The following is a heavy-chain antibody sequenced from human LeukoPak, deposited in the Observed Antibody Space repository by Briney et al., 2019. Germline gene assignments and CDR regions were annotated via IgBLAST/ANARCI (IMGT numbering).Heavy chain of an antibody. Sequence: ASVKVSCKASGGTFSSYAISWVRQAPGQGLEWMGGVIPIFGTADYAQKFQGRVTITADKSTSTAYMELSSLRSEDTAVYYCAGDGIREAASLGNGLPNWFDPWGQGTLVTVSS. CDR2: VIPIFGTA. V-gene: IGHV1-69*06. CDR1: GGTFSSYA. J-gene: IGHJ5*02. D-gene: IGHD2-8*01. CDR3: AGDGIREAASLGNGLPNWFDP.